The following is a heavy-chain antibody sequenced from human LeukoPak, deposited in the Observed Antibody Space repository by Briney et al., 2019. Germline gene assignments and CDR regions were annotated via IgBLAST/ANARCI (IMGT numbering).Heavy chain of an antibody. CDR2: IYYSGST. V-gene: IGHV4-59*01. J-gene: IGHJ5*02. CDR1: GGSFSGYY. CDR3: ARDRGFWSGFHLNWFDP. D-gene: IGHD3-3*01. Sequence: SETLSLTCAVYGGSFSGYYWSWIRQPPGKGLEWIGYIYYSGSTNYNPSLKSRVTISVDTSKNQFSLKLSSVTAADTAVYYCARDRGFWSGFHLNWFDPWGQGTLVTVSS.